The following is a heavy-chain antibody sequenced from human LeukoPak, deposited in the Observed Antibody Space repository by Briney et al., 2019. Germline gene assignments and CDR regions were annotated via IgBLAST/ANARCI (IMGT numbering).Heavy chain of an antibody. D-gene: IGHD5-18*01. J-gene: IGHJ3*01. Sequence: GGSLRLSCAASGFTFSTYWMHWVRQVPGKRLVWVSRVNSDGTTTTYADSVQGRFTISRDNAKNTLYLQMNSLKTEDTAVYYCTTLRPWIQPRWGQGTLVTVSS. CDR2: VNSDGTTT. V-gene: IGHV3-74*01. CDR3: TTLRPWIQPR. CDR1: GFTFSTYW.